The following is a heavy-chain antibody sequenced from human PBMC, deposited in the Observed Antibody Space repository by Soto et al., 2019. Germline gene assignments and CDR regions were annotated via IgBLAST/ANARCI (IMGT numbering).Heavy chain of an antibody. CDR2: ISTDKGNT. Sequence: QVQLVQSGPEVKKPGASVKVSCKTSGYTFTRWGISWVRQAPGQGLEWMGWISTDKGNTKYAQKFQDRVTMTTDTSTSTGYLELRSLRSGDTAVYYCATRSPAFDYWGQGTLVTVSS. V-gene: IGHV1-18*01. J-gene: IGHJ4*02. CDR1: GYTFTRWG. CDR3: ATRSPAFDY.